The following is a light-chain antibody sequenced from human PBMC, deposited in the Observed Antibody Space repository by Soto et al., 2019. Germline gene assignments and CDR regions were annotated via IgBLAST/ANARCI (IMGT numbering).Light chain of an antibody. CDR2: DAS. J-gene: IGKJ4*01. V-gene: IGKV3-11*01. Sequence: ETVLTQSPGTLSLSPGERATLSCRASQSVSSKLAWYQQKPGQAPRLLIYDASNRATGVPSRFSGSASGTDFTLTISSLEPEDFAVYYCQQRGSWPLTFGGGTKVDIK. CDR1: QSVSSK. CDR3: QQRGSWPLT.